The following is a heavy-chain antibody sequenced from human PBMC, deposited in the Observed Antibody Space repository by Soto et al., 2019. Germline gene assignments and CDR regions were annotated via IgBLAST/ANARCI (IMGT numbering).Heavy chain of an antibody. D-gene: IGHD6-13*01. V-gene: IGHV3-30*18. CDR2: ISYDVSNK. CDR3: AKSIAAPRSLDY. Sequence: QVQLVESGGGMVQPGRSLRLSCTASGFTFSIYGMHWVRQAPGKGLEWVAVISYDVSNKYYADSVKGRFTISRDNSKNTLYLHMNSLRAEDTAVYYCAKSIAAPRSLDYWGQGTLVTVSS. CDR1: GFTFSIYG. J-gene: IGHJ4*02.